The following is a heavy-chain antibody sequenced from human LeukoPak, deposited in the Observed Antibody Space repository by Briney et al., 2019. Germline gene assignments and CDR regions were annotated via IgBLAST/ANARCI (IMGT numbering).Heavy chain of an antibody. V-gene: IGHV1-69*05. J-gene: IGHJ3*02. D-gene: IGHD2-15*01. CDR1: GGTFSSYA. CDR2: IIPIFGTA. CDR3: ANRIPGHPAEDAFDI. Sequence: ASVKVSCKXSGGTFSSYAISWVRQAPRQGLEWMGRIIPIFGTANYSQKFQGRVTITTDESTSTAYMELSSLRSEDTAVYYCANRIPGHPAEDAFDIWGQGTMVTVSS.